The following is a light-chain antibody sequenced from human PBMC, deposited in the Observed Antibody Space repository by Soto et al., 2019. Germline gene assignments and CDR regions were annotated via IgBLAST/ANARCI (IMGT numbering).Light chain of an antibody. V-gene: IGLV2-8*01. CDR3: SSYAGSIFYV. Sequence: QSALTQPPSASGSPGQSVTISCTGTSSDVGGYNYVSWYQQHPGKAPKLMIYAVSKRPSGGPDRFSGSKSGNTASLTVSGLQAEDEADYYCSSYAGSIFYVFGTGTQLTV. CDR2: AVS. J-gene: IGLJ1*01. CDR1: SSDVGGYNY.